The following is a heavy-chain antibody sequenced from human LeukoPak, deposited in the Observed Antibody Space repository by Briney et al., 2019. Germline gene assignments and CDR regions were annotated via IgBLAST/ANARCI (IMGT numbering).Heavy chain of an antibody. Sequence: GASVKVSCKASGYAFTSYDINWVRQTAGQGLEWMGWMNPNSGNTGYAQKFQGRVTMTRDTSINTAYMELSSLRSEDTAVYYCARYNYGYGLRYFDLWGRGALVTVSS. CDR1: GYAFTSYD. V-gene: IGHV1-8*01. J-gene: IGHJ2*01. D-gene: IGHD5-18*01. CDR3: ARYNYGYGLRYFDL. CDR2: MNPNSGNT.